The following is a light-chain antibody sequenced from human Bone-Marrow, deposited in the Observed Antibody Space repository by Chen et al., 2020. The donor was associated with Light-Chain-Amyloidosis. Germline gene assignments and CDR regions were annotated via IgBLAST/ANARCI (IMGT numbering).Light chain of an antibody. CDR1: SSNIGKNY. CDR3: GTWDNRLSAVI. J-gene: IGLJ6*01. CDR2: GND. Sequence: QSVLTQPPSVSAAPGQKVPISSSGSSSNIGKNYVSWYRQVPGTVPKVVIYGNDKRPSGIPDRFSGSKSATSATLGITGLQTGDEADYYCGTWDNRLSAVIFGGGTRVTVL. V-gene: IGLV1-51*01.